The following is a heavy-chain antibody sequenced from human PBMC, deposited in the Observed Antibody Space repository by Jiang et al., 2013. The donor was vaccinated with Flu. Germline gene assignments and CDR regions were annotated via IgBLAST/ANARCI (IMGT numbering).Heavy chain of an antibody. Sequence: GPGLVKPSETLSLTCTVSGYSISSGYYWGWIRQPPGKGLEWIGSIYHSGSTYYNPSLKSRVTISVDTSKNQFSLKLSSVTAADTAVYYCARDYDILTASDYWGQGTLVTVSS. CDR1: GYSISSGYY. J-gene: IGHJ4*02. CDR2: IYHSGST. D-gene: IGHD3-9*01. V-gene: IGHV4-38-2*02. CDR3: ARDYDILTASDY.